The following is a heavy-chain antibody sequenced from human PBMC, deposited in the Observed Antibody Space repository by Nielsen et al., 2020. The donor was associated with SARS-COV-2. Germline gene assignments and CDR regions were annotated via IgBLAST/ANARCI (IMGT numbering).Heavy chain of an antibody. D-gene: IGHD6-6*01. V-gene: IGHV1-3*01. CDR3: ARNGIGYSSSWNYYYYYMDV. Sequence: ASVKVSCKASGYTFTSYAMHWVRQAPGQRLEWMGWINAGNGNTKYSQKFQGRVTITRDTSASTAYMELSSLRSEDTAVYYCARNGIGYSSSWNYYYYYMDVWGKGTTVTVSS. CDR1: GYTFTSYA. J-gene: IGHJ6*03. CDR2: INAGNGNT.